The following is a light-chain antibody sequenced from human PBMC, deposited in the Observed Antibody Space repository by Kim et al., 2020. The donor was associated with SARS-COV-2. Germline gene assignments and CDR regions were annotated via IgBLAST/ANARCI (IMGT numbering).Light chain of an antibody. CDR2: GAS. CDR3: QQYNNWWT. CDR1: RSVSSN. V-gene: IGKV3-15*01. Sequence: SGAPGERATLSCRASRSVSSNLAWYQQKPGQAPRLLIYGASTRATGIPARFSGSGSGTEFTLTISSLQSEDFAVYYCQQYNNWWTFGQGTKVDIK. J-gene: IGKJ1*01.